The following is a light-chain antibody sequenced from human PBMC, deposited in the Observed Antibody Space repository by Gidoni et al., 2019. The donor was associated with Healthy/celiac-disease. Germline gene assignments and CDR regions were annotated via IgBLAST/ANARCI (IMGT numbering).Light chain of an antibody. CDR2: KAS. J-gene: IGKJ1*01. CDR1: QSISDL. V-gene: IGKV1-5*03. CDR3: QQYNSFWT. Sequence: DIQMTQSPSTLSASVGDRVTITCRASQSISDLLAWYQQKPGKAPKRLSYKASSLESGAPSRFSGSGSGTEFTLTISSLQPDDFATYYCQQYNSFWTFGQGTKVEIK.